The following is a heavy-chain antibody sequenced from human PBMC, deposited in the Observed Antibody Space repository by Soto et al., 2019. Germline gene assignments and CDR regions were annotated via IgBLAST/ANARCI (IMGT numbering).Heavy chain of an antibody. V-gene: IGHV1-24*01. CDR2: FDPEDGET. CDR1: GYTLTELS. CDR3: ASTRCSSTSCGFFDY. J-gene: IGHJ4*02. Sequence: ASVKVSCKVSGYTLTELSMHWVRHAPGKGLEWMGGFDPEDGETIYAQKFQGRVTMTEDTSTDTAYMELSSLRSEDTAVYYCASTRCSSTSCGFFDYWGQGTLVTVSS. D-gene: IGHD2-2*01.